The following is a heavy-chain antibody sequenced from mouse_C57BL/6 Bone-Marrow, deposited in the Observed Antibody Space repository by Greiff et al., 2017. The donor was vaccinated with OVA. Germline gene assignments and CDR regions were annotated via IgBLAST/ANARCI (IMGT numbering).Heavy chain of an antibody. CDR3: ARGPYYDSRSYVYYFDD. D-gene: IGHD1-1*01. Sequence: QVQLQQPGAELVRPGSSVKLSCKASGYTFTSYWMHWVKQRPIQGLEWIGNIDPSDSETHYNQKFKDKATLTVDKSSSTAYMQLSSLTSEDSAVYDCARGPYYDSRSYVYYFDDWGKGTTLTVSS. V-gene: IGHV1-52*01. J-gene: IGHJ2*01. CDR1: GYTFTSYW. CDR2: IDPSDSET.